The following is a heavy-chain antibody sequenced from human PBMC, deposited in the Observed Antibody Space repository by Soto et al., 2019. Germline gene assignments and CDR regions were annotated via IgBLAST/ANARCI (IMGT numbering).Heavy chain of an antibody. D-gene: IGHD2-21*02. CDR1: GGSFSGYY. J-gene: IGHJ3*02. Sequence: QVQLQQWGAGLLKPSETLSLTCAVYGGSFSGYYWSWIRQPPGKGLEWIGEINHSGSTNYNPSLKXXVXIXVDTSKNQFSLKLSSVTAADTAVYYCAVTLNDAFDIWGQGTMVTVSS. CDR3: AVTLNDAFDI. CDR2: INHSGST. V-gene: IGHV4-34*01.